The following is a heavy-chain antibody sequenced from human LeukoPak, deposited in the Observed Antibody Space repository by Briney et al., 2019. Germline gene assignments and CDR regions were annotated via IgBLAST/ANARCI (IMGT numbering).Heavy chain of an antibody. Sequence: GGSLTLSCAASGFTFSDYYMSWIRQAPGKGLEWVSYIGGSSGYTNYADSVKGRFTISRDNAKNSLYLQMNSLRAEDTAVYYCARVRIQLPTLCYFDYWGQGTLVTVSS. D-gene: IGHD5-18*01. V-gene: IGHV3-11*05. CDR1: GFTFSDYY. CDR3: ARVRIQLPTLCYFDY. CDR2: IGGSSGYT. J-gene: IGHJ4*02.